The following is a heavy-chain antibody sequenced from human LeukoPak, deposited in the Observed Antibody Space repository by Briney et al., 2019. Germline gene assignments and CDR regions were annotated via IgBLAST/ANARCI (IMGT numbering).Heavy chain of an antibody. CDR2: IYHSGST. CDR1: GGSISSSNW. J-gene: IGHJ4*02. Sequence: SETLSLTCAVSGGSISSSNWWSWVRQPPGKGLEWIGEIYHSGSTYYNPSLKSRVTISVDTSKNQFSLKLSSVTAADTAIYYCARTGCRSTSCYVAFHFDYWGQGTLVTVSS. D-gene: IGHD2-2*01. V-gene: IGHV4-4*02. CDR3: ARTGCRSTSCYVAFHFDY.